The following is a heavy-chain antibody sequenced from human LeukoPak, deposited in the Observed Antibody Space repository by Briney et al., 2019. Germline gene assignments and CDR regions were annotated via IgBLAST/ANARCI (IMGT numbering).Heavy chain of an antibody. CDR2: IYSGGST. J-gene: IGHJ4*02. CDR1: GFTVSSNY. Sequence: GGSLRLSCAASGFTVSSNYMSWVRQAPGKGLEWVSVIYSGGSTYYADSVKGRFTISRDNSKNTLYLQMNSLRAEDTAVYYCARTPITMIVENYWGQGTLVTVSS. V-gene: IGHV3-66*01. CDR3: ARTPITMIVENY. D-gene: IGHD3-22*01.